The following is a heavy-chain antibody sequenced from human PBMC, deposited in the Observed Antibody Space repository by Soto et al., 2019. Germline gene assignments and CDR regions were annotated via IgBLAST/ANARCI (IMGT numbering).Heavy chain of an antibody. CDR3: ARGRRQWLSKGGENWFDP. CDR1: GGSFSGYY. V-gene: IGHV4-34*01. CDR2: INHSGST. Sequence: QVQLQQWGAGLLKPSETLSLTCAVYGGSFSGYYWSWIRQPPGKGLEWIGEINHSGSTNYNPSLKSRVTISVDTSKNQFSLKRSSVTAADTAVYYCARGRRQWLSKGGENWFDPWGQGTLVTVSS. D-gene: IGHD6-19*01. J-gene: IGHJ5*02.